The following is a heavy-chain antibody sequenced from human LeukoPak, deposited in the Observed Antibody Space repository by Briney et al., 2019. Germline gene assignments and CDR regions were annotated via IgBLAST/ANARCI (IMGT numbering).Heavy chain of an antibody. J-gene: IGHJ5*02. CDR3: AKHGNDLNWLDP. CDR2: AYYTGST. V-gene: IGHV4-39*07. CDR1: GGALSFYY. Sequence: SETLSLTCIVSGGALSFYYWGWIRQPPGKGLEWIGSAYYTGSTYYNPSLKSRVTISVDTSKNQFSLKVTSVTAADTAMYYCAKHGNDLNWLDPWGLGTLVTVSS.